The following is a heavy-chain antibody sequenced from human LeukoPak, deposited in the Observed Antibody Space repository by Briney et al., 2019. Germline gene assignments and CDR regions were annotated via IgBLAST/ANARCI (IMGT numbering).Heavy chain of an antibody. D-gene: IGHD7-27*01. CDR1: GFTLSNSW. Sequence: PGGSLRLSCAASGFTLSNSWTFWVRQGPGKGLVWVSDINNDGSRISYADSVKGRFTISRDGAKNTLFLQMNSLRAEDTAVYYCARGGLPGGFDYWGQGTLVTVSS. CDR2: INNDGSRI. CDR3: ARGGLPGGFDY. V-gene: IGHV3-74*01. J-gene: IGHJ4*02.